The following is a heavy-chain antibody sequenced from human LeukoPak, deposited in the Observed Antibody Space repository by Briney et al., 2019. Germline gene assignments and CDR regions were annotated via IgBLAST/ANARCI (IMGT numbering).Heavy chain of an antibody. J-gene: IGHJ4*02. CDR2: IWYDGTIQ. CDR3: ARDRNSFDH. D-gene: IGHD3-3*02. CDR1: GFTFSIYG. Sequence: GGSLRLSCAASGFTFSIYGMQWVRQAPGKGLEWVATIWYDGTIQYYADSVKGRFTISRDSSKNMVYLQMNSLRAEDTAVYYCARDRNSFDHWGQGTLVTVSS. V-gene: IGHV3-33*01.